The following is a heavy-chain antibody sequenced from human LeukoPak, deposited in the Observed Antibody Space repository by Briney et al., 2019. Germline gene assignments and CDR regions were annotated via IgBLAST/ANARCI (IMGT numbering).Heavy chain of an antibody. V-gene: IGHV1-2*02. D-gene: IGHD3-10*01. CDR3: ARDLLWFMEY. Sequence: GASVKVSCKASGHTFTGYHMHWVRQAPGQGLEWMGWINPNSGGTNFAQKFQGRVTMTRDTSISTAYTELSRLKSDDTAVYFCARDLLWFMEYWGQGTLVTVSS. J-gene: IGHJ4*02. CDR2: INPNSGGT. CDR1: GHTFTGYH.